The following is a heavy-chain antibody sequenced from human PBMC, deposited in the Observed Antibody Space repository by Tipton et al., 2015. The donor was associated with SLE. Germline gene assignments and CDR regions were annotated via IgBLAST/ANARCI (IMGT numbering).Heavy chain of an antibody. CDR1: GGSISSYY. D-gene: IGHD5-12*01. V-gene: IGHV4-59*01. CDR3: ARDGWGGHGGMDV. J-gene: IGHJ6*02. CDR2: IYYSGST. Sequence: TLSLTCTVSGGSISSYYWSWIRQPPGKGLEWIGYIYYSGSTNYNPSLKSRVTISVDTSKNQFSLKLSSVTAADTAVYYCARDGWGGHGGMDVWGQGTTVTVSS.